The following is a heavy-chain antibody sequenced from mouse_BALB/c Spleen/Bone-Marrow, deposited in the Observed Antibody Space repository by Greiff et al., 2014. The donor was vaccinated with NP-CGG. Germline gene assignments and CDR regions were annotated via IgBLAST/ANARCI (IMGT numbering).Heavy chain of an antibody. Sequence: EVQLVESGGGLVKPGGSLKLSCAASGFTFSSYAMSWVRQTPEKRLEWVATITSGGTYTYYPDSVKGRFTISRDNAKNTLYLQMSRRRSEDTAMYYCARRRVYDYDGYFDVWSAGTTVTVSS. CDR3: ARRRVYDYDGYFDV. J-gene: IGHJ1*01. CDR2: ITSGGTYT. CDR1: GFTFSSYA. D-gene: IGHD2-4*01. V-gene: IGHV5-9-3*01.